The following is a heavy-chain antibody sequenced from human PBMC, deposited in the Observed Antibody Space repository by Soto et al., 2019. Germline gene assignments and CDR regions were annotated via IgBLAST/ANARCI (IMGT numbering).Heavy chain of an antibody. V-gene: IGHV4-34*01. CDR1: DGSLSMSY. D-gene: IGHD4-17*01. J-gene: IGHJ4*02. Sequence: PSETLSLTCAVYDGSLSMSYWTWIRQSPGKGLEWIGEIDSRERTNYSPSLKSRILISADTSKNQFSLHLNSVTAADTAVYHCARGRRHVGIRRDYHARGFDSWGQGTLVTVSS. CDR2: IDSRERT. CDR3: ARGRRHVGIRRDYHARGFDS.